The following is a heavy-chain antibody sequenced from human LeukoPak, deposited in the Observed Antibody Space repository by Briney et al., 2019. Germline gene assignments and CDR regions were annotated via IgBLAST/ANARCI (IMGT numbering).Heavy chain of an antibody. CDR3: ARDRVGSGWPRPYYFEV. V-gene: IGHV1-2*02. CDR2: INPNTGAT. Sequence: ASVKVSCKASGYTLTGYYLHWVRQAPGQGLEWMGWINPNTGATHSAQKFQGRITMTRDSSISTAYMDLSRLRSDDTAVCYCARDRVGSGWPRPYYFEVWGQGTLVTVSS. J-gene: IGHJ4*02. CDR1: GYTLTGYY. D-gene: IGHD6-19*01.